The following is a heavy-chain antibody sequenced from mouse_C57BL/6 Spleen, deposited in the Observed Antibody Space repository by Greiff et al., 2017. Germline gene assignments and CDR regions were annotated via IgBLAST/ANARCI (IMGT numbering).Heavy chain of an antibody. Sequence: EVKVEESGGGLVQPGGSLSLSCAASGFTFTDYYMSWVRQPPGKALEWLGFIRNKANGYTTEYSASVKGRFTISRDNSQSILYLQMNALRAEDSATYYCARYRDYDGSWFAYWGQGTLVTVSA. D-gene: IGHD2-4*01. CDR1: GFTFTDYY. J-gene: IGHJ3*01. CDR2: IRNKANGYTT. V-gene: IGHV7-3*01. CDR3: ARYRDYDGSWFAY.